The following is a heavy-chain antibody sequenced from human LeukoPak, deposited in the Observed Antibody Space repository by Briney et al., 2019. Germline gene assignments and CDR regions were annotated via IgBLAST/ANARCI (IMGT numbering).Heavy chain of an antibody. CDR3: ATTLMGCSGGSCYSGRFDP. Sequence: GGSLRLSCAASGFTFSSYSMNWVRQAPGKGLEWVSSISSSSSYIYYADSVKGRFTISRDNAKNSLYLQVNSLRAEDTAVYYCATTLMGCSGGSCYSGRFDPWGQGTLVTVSS. V-gene: IGHV3-21*04. CDR2: ISSSSSYI. CDR1: GFTFSSYS. D-gene: IGHD2-15*01. J-gene: IGHJ5*02.